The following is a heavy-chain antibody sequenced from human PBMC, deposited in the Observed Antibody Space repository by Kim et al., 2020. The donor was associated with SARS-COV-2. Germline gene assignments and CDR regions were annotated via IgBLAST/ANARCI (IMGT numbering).Heavy chain of an antibody. D-gene: IGHD3-10*01. Sequence: FQGQVTISADKSISTAYMQWSSLRASDTAMYYCARHATLGGSGSFAFDIWGQGTMVTVSS. J-gene: IGHJ3*02. CDR3: ARHATLGGSGSFAFDI. V-gene: IGHV5-51*01.